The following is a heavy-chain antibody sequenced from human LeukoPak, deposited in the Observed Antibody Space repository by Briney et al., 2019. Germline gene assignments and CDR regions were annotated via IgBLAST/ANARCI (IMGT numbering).Heavy chain of an antibody. CDR2: IYYSGST. Sequence: SETLSLTCAVSGGSISSSNWWSWVRQPPGKGLEWIGSIYYSGSTYYNPSLKSRVTISVDTSKNQFSLKLSSVTAADTAVYYCARVPAAGIYYYYMDVWGKGTTVTVSS. CDR1: GGSISSSNW. D-gene: IGHD6-13*01. CDR3: ARVPAAGIYYYYMDV. J-gene: IGHJ6*03. V-gene: IGHV4-4*02.